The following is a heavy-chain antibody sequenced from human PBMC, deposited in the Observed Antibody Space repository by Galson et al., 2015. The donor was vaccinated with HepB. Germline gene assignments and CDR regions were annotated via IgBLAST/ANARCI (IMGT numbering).Heavy chain of an antibody. Sequence: SVKVSCKASGYTFTSYYMHWVRQAPGQGLEWMGWINPNSGGTNYAQKFQGRVTMTRDTSISTAYMELSRLRSDDTAVYYCARGDYNWNYVGYWGQGTLVTVSS. CDR3: ARGDYNWNYVGY. CDR1: GYTFTSYY. J-gene: IGHJ4*02. V-gene: IGHV1-2*02. CDR2: INPNSGGT. D-gene: IGHD1-20*01.